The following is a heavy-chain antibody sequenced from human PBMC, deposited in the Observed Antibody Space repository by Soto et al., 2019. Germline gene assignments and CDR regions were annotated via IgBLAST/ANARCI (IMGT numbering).Heavy chain of an antibody. Sequence: SETLSLTCTVSGGSISNYYCNWIRQPAGKGLEWIGRIDTSGSTNYNPSLKSRVTMSVDTSKQEFSLKLSSVTAADTAVYYCARGLWNDVFQYWGLGILVTVSS. CDR3: ARGLWNDVFQY. CDR1: GGSISNYY. D-gene: IGHD1-1*01. J-gene: IGHJ1*01. CDR2: IDTSGST. V-gene: IGHV4-4*07.